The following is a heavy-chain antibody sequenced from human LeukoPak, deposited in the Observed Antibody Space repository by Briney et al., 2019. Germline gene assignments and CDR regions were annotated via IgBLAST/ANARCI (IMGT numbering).Heavy chain of an antibody. Sequence: GGSLRLSCAASGFTFSSYDMHWVRQATGKGLEWVSAIGTAGDTYYPGSVKGRFTISRENAKNSLYLQMNSLRAGDTAVYYCARGNFEDYYYYYMDVRGKGTTVTVSS. CDR2: IGTAGDT. J-gene: IGHJ6*03. V-gene: IGHV3-13*01. CDR3: ARGNFEDYYYYYMDV. CDR1: GFTFSSYD.